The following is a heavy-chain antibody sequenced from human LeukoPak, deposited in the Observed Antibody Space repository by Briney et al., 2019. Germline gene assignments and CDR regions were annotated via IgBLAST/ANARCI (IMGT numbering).Heavy chain of an antibody. D-gene: IGHD2-21*01. Sequence: ASVKVSCKASGYTFTGYYMHWVRQAPGQGLEWMGWINPNGGGTNYAQKFQGRVTMTRDTSISTAYMELSRLRSDDTAVYYCARAGAIVVVSGALDIWGQGTMVTVSS. CDR1: GYTFTGYY. J-gene: IGHJ3*02. CDR3: ARAGAIVVVSGALDI. V-gene: IGHV1-2*02. CDR2: INPNGGGT.